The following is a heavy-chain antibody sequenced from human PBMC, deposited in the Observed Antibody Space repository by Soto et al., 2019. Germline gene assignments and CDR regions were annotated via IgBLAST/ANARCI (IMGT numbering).Heavy chain of an antibody. CDR2: FSLSGTT. V-gene: IGHV4-4*07. J-gene: IGHJ4*02. CDR1: GASITGRFF. Sequence: SETLSLTCTVSGASITGRFFWSWIRQPAGQGLEWIGRFSLSGTTNYNPSLRSRVTMSADVSKNQFSLRLTSVTAADTALYYCARGMTPPGAPAWYYFDSWGQGTLVTVS. CDR3: ARGMTPPGAPAWYYFDS. D-gene: IGHD2-8*02.